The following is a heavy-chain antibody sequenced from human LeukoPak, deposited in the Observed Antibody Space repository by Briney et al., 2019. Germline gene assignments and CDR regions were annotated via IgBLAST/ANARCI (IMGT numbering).Heavy chain of an antibody. J-gene: IGHJ4*02. Sequence: SETLSLTCTVSGGSISSGGYYWSWIRQHPGKGLEWMGYIYYSGSTYYNPSLKSRVTISVDTSKNQFSLKLSSVTAADTAVYYCARELGYCSGGSCHPGGFFFDYWGQGTLVTVSS. CDR2: IYYSGST. D-gene: IGHD2-15*01. V-gene: IGHV4-31*03. CDR1: GGSISSGGYY. CDR3: ARELGYCSGGSCHPGGFFFDY.